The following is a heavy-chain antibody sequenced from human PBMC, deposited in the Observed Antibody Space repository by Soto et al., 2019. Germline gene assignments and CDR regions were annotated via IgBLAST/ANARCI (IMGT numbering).Heavy chain of an antibody. CDR3: ARHYYDASGH. CDR1: GYTFTGYY. J-gene: IGHJ4*02. D-gene: IGHD3-16*01. Sequence: EASVKVSCKASGYTFTGYYMHWVRQAPGQGLEWMGWINPQSGGTTYAQKFQGRVTMTRDTSISTVYMELSRLTFDDTAVYYCARHYYDASGHWGQGTLVTVSS. CDR2: INPQSGGT. V-gene: IGHV1-2*02.